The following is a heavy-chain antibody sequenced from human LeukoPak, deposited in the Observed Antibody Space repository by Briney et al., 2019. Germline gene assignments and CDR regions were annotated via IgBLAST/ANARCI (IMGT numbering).Heavy chain of an antibody. CDR3: ASWGFGKVGVTPADY. V-gene: IGHV3-21*01. Sequence: GGSLRLSCAASGFTFSSYSMNWVRQAPGKGLEWVSSISSSSSYIYYADSVKGRFTISRDNAKNSLYLQMNSLGAEDTAVYYCASWGFGKVGVTPADYWGQGTLVTVSS. CDR1: GFTFSSYS. J-gene: IGHJ4*02. D-gene: IGHD1-26*01. CDR2: ISSSSSYI.